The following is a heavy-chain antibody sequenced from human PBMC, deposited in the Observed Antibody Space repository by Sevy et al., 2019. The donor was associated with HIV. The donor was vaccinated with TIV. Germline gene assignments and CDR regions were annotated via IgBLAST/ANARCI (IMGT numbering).Heavy chain of an antibody. CDR2: IYWDDDK. D-gene: IGHD3-9*01. V-gene: IGHV2-5*02. CDR1: GFSFSTSGVG. J-gene: IGHJ4*02. Sequence: SGPTLVNPTQTLTLTCTFSGFSFSTSGVGVGWIRQPPGKALEWLALIYWDDDKRHSPSLKSRLTITKDTSKDQVVLKMANMDPVDTGTYYCAHRRSKGITITEFDYWGQGTLVTVSS. CDR3: AHRRSKGITITEFDY.